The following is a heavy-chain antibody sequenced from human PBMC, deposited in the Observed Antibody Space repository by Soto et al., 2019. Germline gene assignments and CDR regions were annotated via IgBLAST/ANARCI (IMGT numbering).Heavy chain of an antibody. J-gene: IGHJ4*02. D-gene: IGHD1-26*01. Sequence: EVQLAESGGGLTQPGGSLRLSCAASGFTVSSKYMSWVRQAPGKGLEWVSVIYSGGSTYYADSVKGRFTISRDNSKNTLYLQMNSLRAADTAVYYCARGSWEVLDSWGQGTLVTVSS. V-gene: IGHV3-53*02. CDR3: ARGSWEVLDS. CDR1: GFTVSSKY. CDR2: IYSGGST.